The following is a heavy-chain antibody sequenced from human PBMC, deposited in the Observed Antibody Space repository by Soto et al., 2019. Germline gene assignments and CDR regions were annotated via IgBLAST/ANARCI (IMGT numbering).Heavy chain of an antibody. V-gene: IGHV3-30*18. Sequence: QVQLVESGGGVVQPGRSLRLSCAASGFTLSSYGMHWVRQAPGKGLEWVAVISYDGSNKYYADYVKGRFTISRDNSKNTLYLQMNSLRAEDTAVYYGAKDLLATCRAYGMDVWGQGTTVTVSS. CDR3: AKDLLATCRAYGMDV. CDR1: GFTLSSYG. CDR2: ISYDGSNK. J-gene: IGHJ6*02.